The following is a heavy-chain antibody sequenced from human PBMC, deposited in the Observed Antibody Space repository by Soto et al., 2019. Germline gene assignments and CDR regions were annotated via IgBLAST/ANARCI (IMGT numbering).Heavy chain of an antibody. D-gene: IGHD4-17*01. CDR1: GYTFTGYY. J-gene: IGHJ6*02. CDR2: INPNSGGT. V-gene: IGHV1-2*04. Sequence: ASVKVSCKASGYTFTGYYMHWVRQAPGQGLEWMGWINPNSGGTNYAQKFQGWVTMTRDTSISTAYMELSRLRSDDTAVYYCARGDYANYYYYYGMDVWGQGTTVTVSS. CDR3: ARGDYANYYYYYGMDV.